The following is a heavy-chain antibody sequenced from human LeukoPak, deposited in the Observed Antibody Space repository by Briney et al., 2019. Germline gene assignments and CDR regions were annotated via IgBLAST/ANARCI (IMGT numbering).Heavy chain of an antibody. Sequence: KPGESLKISCQASGYTFTDYWIGWVRQVPGKGLEWMGIIYPDDSDTRYSPSFQGQVTISVDKSISTAYLQWGSLQASDTAIYYCARQYDGSSSYYHNWFDPWGQGTLVTVSS. D-gene: IGHD3-22*01. V-gene: IGHV5-51*01. CDR3: ARQYDGSSSYYHNWFDP. CDR1: GYTFTDYW. J-gene: IGHJ5*02. CDR2: IYPDDSDT.